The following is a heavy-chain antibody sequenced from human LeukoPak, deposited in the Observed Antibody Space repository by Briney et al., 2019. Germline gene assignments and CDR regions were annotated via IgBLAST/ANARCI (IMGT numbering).Heavy chain of an antibody. D-gene: IGHD3-3*01. J-gene: IGHJ5*02. CDR1: GYTFTSYG. CDR2: ISAYNGNT. V-gene: IGHV1-18*01. CDR3: ARGKDTIFGVVVRGWFDP. Sequence: GASVKVSCKASGYTFTSYGISWVRQAPGQGLEWMGWISAYNGNTNYAQKLQGRVTITRNTSISTAYMELSSLRSEDTAVYYCARGKDTIFGVVVRGWFDPWGQGTLVTVSS.